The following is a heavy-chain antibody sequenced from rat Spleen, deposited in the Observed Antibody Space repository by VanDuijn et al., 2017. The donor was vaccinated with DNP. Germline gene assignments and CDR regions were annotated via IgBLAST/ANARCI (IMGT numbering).Heavy chain of an antibody. Sequence: EVQLVESGGGLVQPGRSLKLSCAASGFTFSDYYMAWVRQAPKKGLEWVAAISPGGGNTYYRDSVKGRFTISRDNAKNTLYLQMNSLRSEDTATYYCARENYYSGDYWGQGVMVTVSS. CDR2: ISPGGGNT. V-gene: IGHV5-25*01. J-gene: IGHJ2*01. CDR1: GFTFSDYY. D-gene: IGHD1-1*01. CDR3: ARENYYSGDY.